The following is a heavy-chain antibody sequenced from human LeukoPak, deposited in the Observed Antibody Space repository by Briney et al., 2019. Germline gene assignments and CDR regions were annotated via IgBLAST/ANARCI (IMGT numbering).Heavy chain of an antibody. CDR1: GFTFSSYW. J-gene: IGHJ6*03. V-gene: IGHV3-7*01. Sequence: PGGSLRLSCAASGFTFSSYWMSWVRQAPGKGLEWVANIKQDGSEKYYVDSVKGRFTISRDNAKNSLYLQMNSPRAEDTAVYYCARTDYGGNYYYYYYMDVWGKGTTVTISS. CDR3: ARTDYGGNYYYYYYMDV. CDR2: IKQDGSEK. D-gene: IGHD4-23*01.